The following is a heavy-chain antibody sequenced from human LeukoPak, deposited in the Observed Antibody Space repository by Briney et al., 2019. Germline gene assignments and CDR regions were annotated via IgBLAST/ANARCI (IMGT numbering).Heavy chain of an antibody. Sequence: PGGSLRLSCAASGFTFSSYAMSWVRQAPGKGLEWVSAISGSGGSTYYADSVKGRFTISGDNSKNTLYLQMNSLRAEDTAVYYCARDFRHYYDSSGYSDYWGQGTLVTVSS. J-gene: IGHJ4*02. CDR2: ISGSGGST. CDR3: ARDFRHYYDSSGYSDY. D-gene: IGHD3-22*01. CDR1: GFTFSSYA. V-gene: IGHV3-23*01.